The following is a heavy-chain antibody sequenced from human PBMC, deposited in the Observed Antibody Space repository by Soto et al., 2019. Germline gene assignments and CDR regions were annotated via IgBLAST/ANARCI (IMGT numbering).Heavy chain of an antibody. Sequence: ASVKVSCKASGGTFSSYTISWVRQAPGQGLEWMGRIIPILGIANYAQKFQGRVTITADKSTSTAYMELSSLRSEDTAVYYCARSADSGSYYFYFDYWGQGTLVTVSS. V-gene: IGHV1-69*02. CDR2: IIPILGIA. CDR1: GGTFSSYT. CDR3: ARSADSGSYYFYFDY. J-gene: IGHJ4*02. D-gene: IGHD1-26*01.